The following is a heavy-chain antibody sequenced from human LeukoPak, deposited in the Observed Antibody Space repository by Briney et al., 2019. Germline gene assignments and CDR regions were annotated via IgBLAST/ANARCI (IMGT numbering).Heavy chain of an antibody. J-gene: IGHJ4*02. D-gene: IGHD3-10*01. CDR3: ARGYGSGKLQPLDY. V-gene: IGHV3-30-3*01. Sequence: GGSLRLSCAASGFTFSSYAMHWVRQAPGKGLEWVAVISYDGSNKYYADSVKGRFTISRDNSKNTLYPQMNSLRAEDTAVYYCARGYGSGKLQPLDYWGQGTLVTVSS. CDR2: ISYDGSNK. CDR1: GFTFSSYA.